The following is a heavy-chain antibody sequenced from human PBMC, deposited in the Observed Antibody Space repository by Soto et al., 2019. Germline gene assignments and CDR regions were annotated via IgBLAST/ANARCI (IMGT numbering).Heavy chain of an antibody. V-gene: IGHV4-34*01. CDR3: ARAAAGTYYYYYMDV. CDR2: INHSGST. CDR1: GGSFRGYY. Sequence: PSETLSLTCAVYGGSFRGYYWSWIRQPPGKGLEWIGEINHSGSTNYNPSLKSRVTISVDTSKNQFSLKLSSVTAADTAVYYCARAAAGTYYYYYMDVWGKGTTV. J-gene: IGHJ6*03. D-gene: IGHD6-13*01.